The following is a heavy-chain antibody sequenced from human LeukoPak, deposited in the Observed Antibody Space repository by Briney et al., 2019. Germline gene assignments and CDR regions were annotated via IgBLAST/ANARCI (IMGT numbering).Heavy chain of an antibody. CDR3: ARDPGGYCSGGSCFVPYYFDY. CDR2: IIPIFGTA. Sequence: SVKVSCKASGCTFSSYAISWVRQAPGQGLEWMGRIIPIFGTANYAQKFQGRVTITTDESTSTAYMELSSLRSEDTAVYYCARDPGGYCSGGSCFVPYYFDYWGQGTLVTVSS. V-gene: IGHV1-69*05. CDR1: GCTFSSYA. J-gene: IGHJ4*02. D-gene: IGHD2-15*01.